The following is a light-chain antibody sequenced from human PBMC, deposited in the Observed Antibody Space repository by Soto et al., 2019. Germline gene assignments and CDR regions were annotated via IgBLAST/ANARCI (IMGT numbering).Light chain of an antibody. J-gene: IGKJ2*01. CDR1: QSISRY. CDR3: QQRYSIPRT. Sequence: DIQMTQSPSSLSASVGDRVAITCRASQSISRYLRWYQQKPGKAPKLLIYAASTLESGVPSRFSGSGSGTEFTLTISSLQPEDFATYYCQQRYSIPRTFGQGTELEIK. CDR2: AAS. V-gene: IGKV1-39*01.